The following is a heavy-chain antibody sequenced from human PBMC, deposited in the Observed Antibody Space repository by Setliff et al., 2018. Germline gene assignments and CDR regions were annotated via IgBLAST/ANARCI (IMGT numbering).Heavy chain of an antibody. Sequence: SETLSLTCAVSGASINSGHYWGWIRQPPGKGLEWIATIYHRGRKYYNPSLQSRVSVSLDTSKNHFSLRLTSMTAADTAVYYCAASRAYTGAVEEWFLPKTFDFWGQGSPVTVSS. CDR2: IYHRGRK. J-gene: IGHJ4*02. CDR3: AASRAYTGAVEEWFLPKTFDF. D-gene: IGHD3-10*01. CDR1: GASINSGHY. V-gene: IGHV4-38-2*01.